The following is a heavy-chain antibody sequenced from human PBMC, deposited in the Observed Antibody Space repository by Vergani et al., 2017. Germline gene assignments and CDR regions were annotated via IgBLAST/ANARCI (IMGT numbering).Heavy chain of an antibody. J-gene: IGHJ4*02. D-gene: IGHD5-18*01. CDR2: INPNSGGT. Sequence: QVQLVQSGAEVKKPGASVKVSCKASGYTFTGYYMHWVRQAPGQGLEWMGWINPNSGGTNYAQKFQGRVTMTRDTSSSTAYMELSRLRSDDTAVYYCARGAYSYGYGLTFNYWGQGTLVTVSS. CDR1: GYTFTGYY. CDR3: ARGAYSYGYGLTFNY. V-gene: IGHV1-2*02.